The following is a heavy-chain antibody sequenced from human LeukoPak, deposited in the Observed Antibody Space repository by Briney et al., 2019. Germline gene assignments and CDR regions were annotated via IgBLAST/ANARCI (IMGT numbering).Heavy chain of an antibody. CDR1: GFSFSNYA. Sequence: PGGSLRLSCAASGFSFSNYAMNWVRQAPGKGMEWVSVISGSGGSTYYADSVKGRLTISRDNSKNTLSLQRNSLRAEDSAIYYCAKGGGYDSSSWYDYWGQGTLVTVSS. D-gene: IGHD6-13*01. J-gene: IGHJ4*02. CDR3: AKGGGYDSSSWYDY. CDR2: ISGSGGST. V-gene: IGHV3-23*01.